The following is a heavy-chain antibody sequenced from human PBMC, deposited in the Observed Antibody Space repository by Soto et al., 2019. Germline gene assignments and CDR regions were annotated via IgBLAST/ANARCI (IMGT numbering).Heavy chain of an antibody. CDR3: AKGPPEETYYDVWSGYYTGIDYYGMDV. CDR2: ISGSGGST. V-gene: IGHV3-23*01. CDR1: GFTFSSYA. Sequence: GGSLRLSCAASGFTFSSYAMSWVRQAPGKGLEWVSAISGSGGSTYYADSVKGRFTISRDNSKNTLYLQMNSLRAEDTAVYYCAKGPPEETYYDVWSGYYTGIDYYGMDVWGQGTTVTVSS. J-gene: IGHJ6*02. D-gene: IGHD3-3*01.